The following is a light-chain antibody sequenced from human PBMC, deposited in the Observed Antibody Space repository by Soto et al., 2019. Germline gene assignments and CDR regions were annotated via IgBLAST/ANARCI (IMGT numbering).Light chain of an antibody. V-gene: IGLV1-44*01. Sequence: QPVLTQPPSASGTPGQRVSISCSGSSSNIKFNPVKWYQQLPGTAPKLLIYSTDHRPSGVPDRFAGSRSGTSASLAISGRQSEDEEDYFCSAWDDRLGRVVLGGGTKVTVL. J-gene: IGLJ2*01. CDR2: STD. CDR1: SSNIKFNP. CDR3: SAWDDRLGRVV.